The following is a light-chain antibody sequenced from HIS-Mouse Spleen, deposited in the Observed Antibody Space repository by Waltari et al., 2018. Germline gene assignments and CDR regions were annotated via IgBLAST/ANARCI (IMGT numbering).Light chain of an antibody. CDR3: QQRSNWPLT. J-gene: IGKJ4*01. CDR2: DAS. CDR1: QSVSSY. V-gene: IGKV3-11*01. Sequence: EIVLTQCLTTRALSKGERATLSCRASQSVSSYLAWYQQKPGQAPRLLIYDASNRATGIPARFSGSGSGTDFTLTISSLEPEDFAVYYCQQRSNWPLTFGGGTKVEIK.